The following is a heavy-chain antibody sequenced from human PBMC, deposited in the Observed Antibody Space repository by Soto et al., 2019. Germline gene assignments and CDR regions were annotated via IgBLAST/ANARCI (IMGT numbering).Heavy chain of an antibody. CDR2: ISGNNGNT. Sequence: QVQLVQSGPEVKKPGASVTLSCKASGYNFNNYGISWERQAPGQGLEWMGWISGNNGNTKYGQKFQGRVSLTTDSSTSTAYMEMRSLRSDDTADYYCVRRVVTTLDDAFDIWGPGTRVTVSS. J-gene: IGHJ3*02. D-gene: IGHD2-21*02. CDR3: VRRVVTTLDDAFDI. V-gene: IGHV1-18*01. CDR1: GYNFNNYG.